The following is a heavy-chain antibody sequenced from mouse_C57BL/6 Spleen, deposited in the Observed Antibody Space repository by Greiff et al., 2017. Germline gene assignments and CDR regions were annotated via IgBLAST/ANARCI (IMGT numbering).Heavy chain of an antibody. Sequence: EVQLVESEGGLVQPGSSMKLSCTASGFTFSDYYMAWVRQVPEKGLEWVANINYDGSSTYYLDSLKSRFIISRDNAKNILYLQMSSLKSEDTATYYCARDRYGYPYYAMDYWGQGTSVTVSS. V-gene: IGHV5-16*01. J-gene: IGHJ4*01. CDR2: INYDGSST. D-gene: IGHD2-2*01. CDR3: ARDRYGYPYYAMDY. CDR1: GFTFSDYY.